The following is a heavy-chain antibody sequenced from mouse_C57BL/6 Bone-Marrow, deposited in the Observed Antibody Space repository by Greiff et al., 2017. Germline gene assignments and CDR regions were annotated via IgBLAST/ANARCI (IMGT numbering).Heavy chain of an antibody. CDR1: GYTFTSYT. V-gene: IGHV1-4*01. CDR2: INPSSGYP. D-gene: IGHD1-1*01. J-gene: IGHJ2*01. CDR3: AILCYYCGSIYAYFDY. Sequence: QVQLQQSGAELARPGASVKMSCKASGYTFTSYTMHWVKQRPGQGLEWIGYINPSSGYPKYNQKFKDKATLTADKSSSTAYMQLSSLTSEASAVYYCAILCYYCGSIYAYFDYWGQGTTLTVSS.